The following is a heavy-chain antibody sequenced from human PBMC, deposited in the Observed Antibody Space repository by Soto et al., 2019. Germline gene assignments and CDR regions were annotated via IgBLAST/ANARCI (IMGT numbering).Heavy chain of an antibody. CDR3: ARLMTTVSAYYYYGMDV. CDR2: IYWDDDK. V-gene: IGHV2-5*02. J-gene: IGHJ6*02. CDR1: GFSLSTSGVG. D-gene: IGHD4-17*01. Sequence: QITLKESGPPLVKPTQTLTLTCTFSGFSLSTSGVGVGWIRQPPGKALEWLALIYWDDDKRYSPSLKSRLTITKDTSKNQVVLTMTNMDPVDTATYYCARLMTTVSAYYYYGMDVWGQGTTVTVSS.